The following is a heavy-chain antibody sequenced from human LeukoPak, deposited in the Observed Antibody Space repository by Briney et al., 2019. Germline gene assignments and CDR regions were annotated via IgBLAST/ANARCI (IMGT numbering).Heavy chain of an antibody. CDR3: ASGSRVLDYDTGDIYYFDY. J-gene: IGHJ4*02. CDR2: INPNSGGT. D-gene: IGHD3-22*01. V-gene: IGHV1-2*02. CDR1: GYTFTNYY. Sequence: ASVKVSFKASGYTFTNYYIHWVRQAPGQGLEWMGWINPNSGGTNSAQKFQGRVTMTRDTSISTAYMELSRLKSDDTAVYYCASGSRVLDYDTGDIYYFDYWGQGTLVTVSS.